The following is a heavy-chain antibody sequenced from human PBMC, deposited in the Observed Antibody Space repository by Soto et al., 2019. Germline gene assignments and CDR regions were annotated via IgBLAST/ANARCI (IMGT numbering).Heavy chain of an antibody. Sequence: PSESLSLICTVSGGSISSGDYYWSWIRQPPGKGLEWIGYIYYSGSTYYNPSLKSRVTISVDTPKNQFSLKLSYVTAADTAVYYGARDLAWGYPYHWFDPWGQGTLFTVSS. V-gene: IGHV4-30-4*01. CDR3: ARDLAWGYPYHWFDP. CDR1: GGSISSGDYY. J-gene: IGHJ5*02. CDR2: IYYSGST. D-gene: IGHD3-3*02.